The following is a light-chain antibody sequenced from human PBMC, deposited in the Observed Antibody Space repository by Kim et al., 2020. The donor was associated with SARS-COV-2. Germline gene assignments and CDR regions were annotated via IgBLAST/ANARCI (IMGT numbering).Light chain of an antibody. Sequence: ASVKLTGTLSSGDSSYAIAGHQQQPAKGPRYLMKLNSDGNYIKGDGIPDRFSGSSSGAERYLSISSLQSEDEADYYCQTWGPGIRVFGGGTQLTVL. CDR1: SGDSSYA. J-gene: IGLJ3*02. V-gene: IGLV4-69*01. CDR2: LNSDGNY. CDR3: QTWGPGIRV.